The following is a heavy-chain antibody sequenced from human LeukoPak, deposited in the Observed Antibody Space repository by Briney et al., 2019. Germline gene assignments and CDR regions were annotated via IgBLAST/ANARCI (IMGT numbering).Heavy chain of an antibody. CDR3: ARKDRGYSGYDPADAFDI. CDR1: GGSISSGGYY. D-gene: IGHD5-12*01. Sequence: SETLSLTCTVSGGSISSGGYYWSWIRQHPGKGLEWIGYIYYSGSTYYNPSLKSRVTISVDTSKNQFSLRLSSVTAADTAVYYCARKDRGYSGYDPADAFDIWGQGTMVTVSS. J-gene: IGHJ3*02. CDR2: IYYSGST. V-gene: IGHV4-31*03.